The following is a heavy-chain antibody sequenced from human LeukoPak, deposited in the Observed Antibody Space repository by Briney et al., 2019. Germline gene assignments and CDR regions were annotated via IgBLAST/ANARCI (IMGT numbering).Heavy chain of an antibody. J-gene: IGHJ6*02. CDR3: ARAALRQQTKWGEAYYYYGMDV. CDR2: IIPIFGTA. CDR1: GGTFSSYA. D-gene: IGHD6-13*01. V-gene: IGHV1-69*01. Sequence: GSSVKVSCKASGGTFSSYAISWVRQAPGQGLEWMGGIIPIFGTANYAQKFQGRVTITADESTSTAYMELSSLRSEDTAVYYCARAALRQQTKWGEAYYYYGMDVWGQGTTVTVSS.